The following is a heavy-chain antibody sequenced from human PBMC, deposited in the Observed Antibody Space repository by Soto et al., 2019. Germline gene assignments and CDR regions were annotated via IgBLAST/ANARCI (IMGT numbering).Heavy chain of an antibody. CDR3: ASGSGVDADTPFDY. Sequence: QVQLVESGGGVVQPGRSLRLSCVASGFSFKDHGMHWVRQAPGKGPEWVAVIWYDSSNKYYGDSVKGRFTISRDNSNNALFPDMNSLRVEDTGLYYCASGSGVDADTPFDYWGQGGLVAVSS. V-gene: IGHV3-33*01. CDR1: GFSFKDHG. CDR2: IWYDSSNK. J-gene: IGHJ4*02. D-gene: IGHD2-8*01.